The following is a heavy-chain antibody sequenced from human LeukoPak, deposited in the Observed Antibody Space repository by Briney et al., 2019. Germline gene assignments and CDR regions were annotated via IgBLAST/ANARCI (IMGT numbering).Heavy chain of an antibody. Sequence: GGSLRLSCAASGFSFSSYSMNWVRQAPGKGLEWVSSISTSSSYIYYADSVKGRFTISRDNAKNSLYLQMNSLRAEDTAVYYCARDELPDDNSGYAFDCWGQGTLVTVSS. J-gene: IGHJ4*02. CDR2: ISTSSSYI. D-gene: IGHD3-22*01. CDR3: ARDELPDDNSGYAFDC. V-gene: IGHV3-21*01. CDR1: GFSFSSYS.